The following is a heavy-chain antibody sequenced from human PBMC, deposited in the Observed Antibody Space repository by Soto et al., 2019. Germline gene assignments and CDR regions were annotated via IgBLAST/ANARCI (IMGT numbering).Heavy chain of an antibody. CDR2: ISYDGSNK. V-gene: IGHV3-30*18. J-gene: IGHJ6*02. Sequence: GGSRKFSGPASGFTFGAFALHWFGRPQAKGLEWVAVISYDGSNKYYADSVKGRFTISRDNSKNTLYLQMNSLRAEDTAVYYCAKEGVPIYYYYGMDVWGQGTTVTVSS. CDR1: GFTFGAFA. CDR3: AKEGVPIYYYYGMDV.